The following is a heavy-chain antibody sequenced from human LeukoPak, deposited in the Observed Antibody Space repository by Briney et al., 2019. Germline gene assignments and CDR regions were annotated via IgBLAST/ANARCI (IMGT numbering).Heavy chain of an antibody. CDR1: GFTFSSYS. V-gene: IGHV3-48*01. CDR3: ARDWRWQPGFDYYYMDV. Sequence: GGSLRLSCAASGFTFSSYSMNWVRQAPGKGLEWVSYINSSSSTIYYADSVKGRFTISRDNAKNSLYLQMNSLRAEDTAVYYCARDWRWQPGFDYYYMDVWGKGTTVTVSS. D-gene: IGHD3-10*01. CDR2: INSSSSTI. J-gene: IGHJ6*03.